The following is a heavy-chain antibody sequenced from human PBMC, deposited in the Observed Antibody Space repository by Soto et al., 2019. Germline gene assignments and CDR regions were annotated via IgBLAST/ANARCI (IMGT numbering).Heavy chain of an antibody. J-gene: IGHJ6*02. D-gene: IGHD3-3*01. CDR3: ASTIFGVAPILGYYYYGMDV. Sequence: AGTLSVAGAVYGGCFSWYYWSWIRQPPGKGLEWIGEINHSGSTNYNPSLKSRVTISVDTSKNQFSLKLSSVTAADTAVYYCASTIFGVAPILGYYYYGMDVWGQGTTVTVSS. V-gene: IGHV4-34*01. CDR2: INHSGST. CDR1: GGCFSWYY.